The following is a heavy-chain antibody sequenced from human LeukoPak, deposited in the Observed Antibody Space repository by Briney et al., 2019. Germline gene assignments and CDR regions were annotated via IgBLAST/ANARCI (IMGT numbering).Heavy chain of an antibody. V-gene: IGHV3-23*01. CDR1: GFTFSSYA. CDR2: ISGSGGST. CDR3: AKGIFPDFDY. Sequence: GGSLRLSCAASGFTFSSYAMSWVRQAPGKGLEWVSAISGSGGSTYYADSVKGRFTISRDNYKNTLYLQMNSLRAEDTGVYYCAKGIFPDFDYWGQRTLVTVFS. J-gene: IGHJ4*02.